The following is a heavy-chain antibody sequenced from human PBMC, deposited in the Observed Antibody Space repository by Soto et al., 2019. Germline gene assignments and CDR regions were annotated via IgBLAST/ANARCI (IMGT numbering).Heavy chain of an antibody. V-gene: IGHV3-72*01. CDR3: TRIELLLWGGYRPIDY. D-gene: IGHD3-16*02. CDR1: GFTFRDHY. Sequence: EVQLVESGGGLVQPGGSLRLSCAASGFTFRDHYMDWVRQAPGKGLEWVGRIRNKANSYTTEYAASVKVRFTISRDDSENSLYLQINSLKTEDTAVYYCTRIELLLWGGYRPIDYWGQGPLVTVSS. CDR2: IRNKANSYTT. J-gene: IGHJ4*02.